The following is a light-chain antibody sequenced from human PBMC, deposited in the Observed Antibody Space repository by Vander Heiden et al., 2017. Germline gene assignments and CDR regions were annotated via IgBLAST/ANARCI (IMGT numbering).Light chain of an antibody. CDR1: QNIHNY. CDR3: QQCATSPRT. Sequence: DIQMTQSPSSLSASVGDRVIITCRASQNIHNYLNWYQKRPGKAPKLLIYGASSLQGGVPSRFSGSGFGTDFTLIITTLQPEDFATYFCQQCATSPRTFGQGTKVXSK. J-gene: IGKJ1*01. CDR2: GAS. V-gene: IGKV1-39*01.